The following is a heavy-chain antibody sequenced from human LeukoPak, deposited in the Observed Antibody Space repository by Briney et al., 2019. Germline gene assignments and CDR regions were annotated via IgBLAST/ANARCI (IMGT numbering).Heavy chain of an antibody. D-gene: IGHD2-21*01. J-gene: IGHJ4*02. CDR2: LSGSGGNT. CDR3: ATEKGDSPDY. V-gene: IGHV3-23*01. Sequence: PGGSLRLSCAASGFIFSNYVMSWVRQAPGKGLEWVSGLSGSGGNTFYVDSVKGRFTISRDNSKNTLYLQMSSLGAEDTAVYYCATEKGDSPDYWGQGTLVTVSS. CDR1: GFIFSNYV.